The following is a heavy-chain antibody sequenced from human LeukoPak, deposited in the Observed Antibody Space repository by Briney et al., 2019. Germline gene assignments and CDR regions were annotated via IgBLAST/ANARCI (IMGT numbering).Heavy chain of an antibody. CDR3: ARHGTLGSTTYPLDY. CDR2: IYYSGST. V-gene: IGHV4-59*08. Sequence: SETLSLTCTVSGGSISSYYWSWIRQAPGKGLEWIGNIYYSGSTNYSPSLKSRVTISVDTSKNQFSLKLSPVTAADAAVYYCARHGTLGSTTYPLDYWGQGTLVTVSS. CDR1: GGSISSYY. D-gene: IGHD1-26*01. J-gene: IGHJ4*02.